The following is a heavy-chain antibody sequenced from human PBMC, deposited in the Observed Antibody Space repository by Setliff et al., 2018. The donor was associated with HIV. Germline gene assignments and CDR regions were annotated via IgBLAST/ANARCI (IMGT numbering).Heavy chain of an antibody. D-gene: IGHD3-16*02. CDR2: IYYNGGT. Sequence: SETLSLTCTVSGASITSHYWSWIRQPPGKGLEWIGLIYYNGGTNYNSSLESRVTISVDRSKNQFSLKLTSVTAADTAVYYCARVVRMHPFDPWGRGALVTVSS. CDR1: GASITSHY. CDR3: ARVVRMHPFDP. V-gene: IGHV4-59*11. J-gene: IGHJ5*02.